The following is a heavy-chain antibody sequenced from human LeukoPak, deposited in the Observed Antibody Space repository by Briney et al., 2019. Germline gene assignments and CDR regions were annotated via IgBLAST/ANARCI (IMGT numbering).Heavy chain of an antibody. J-gene: IGHJ4*02. V-gene: IGHV3-74*01. CDR3: AKESGYDVDLEY. CDR2: INTDGSTT. Sequence: GGSLRLSCAGSGFTFSTYWMHWVRQAPGGGLVWVSGINTDGSTTSYADSVKGRFTSSRDNAKNTVYLQMSSLRAEDTAVYYCAKESGYDVDLEYWGQGALVTVSS. CDR1: GFTFSTYW. D-gene: IGHD5-12*01.